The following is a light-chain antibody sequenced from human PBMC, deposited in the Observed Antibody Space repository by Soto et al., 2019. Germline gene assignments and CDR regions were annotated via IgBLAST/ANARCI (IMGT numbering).Light chain of an antibody. Sequence: EIVWTQSPGTLSLSPGERATLSCRASQSVSSSYLAWYQQKPGQAPRLLIYGASSRATGIPDRFSGSGSGTDFTLTISRLKPDDLTVYECQQYGSQRWTFGQGTKVEIK. V-gene: IGKV3-20*01. CDR3: QQYGSQRWT. J-gene: IGKJ1*01. CDR2: GAS. CDR1: QSVSSSY.